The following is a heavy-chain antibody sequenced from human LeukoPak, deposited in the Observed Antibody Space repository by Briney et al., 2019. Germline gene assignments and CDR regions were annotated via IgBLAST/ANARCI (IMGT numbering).Heavy chain of an antibody. V-gene: IGHV3-11*04. CDR1: GFTFSDYY. J-gene: IGHJ4*02. D-gene: IGHD3-9*01. Sequence: PGGSLRLSCAASGFTFSDYYMSWIRQAPGKGLEWVSYISSSGSTIYYADSVKGRFTISRDNAKNSVYLQLNSLGAEDTAVYYCARGSEYDVLTGYFPFDSWGQGTLVTVSS. CDR3: ARGSEYDVLTGYFPFDS. CDR2: ISSSGSTI.